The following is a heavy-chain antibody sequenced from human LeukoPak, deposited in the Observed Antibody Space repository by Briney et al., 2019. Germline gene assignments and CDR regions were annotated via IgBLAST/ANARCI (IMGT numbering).Heavy chain of an antibody. CDR3: AREVYCSGGSCYQFYYYYGMDV. V-gene: IGHV4-39*07. Sequence: PSETLSLTCTVSGGSISSSSYYWGWIRQPPGKGLEWIGSIYYSGSTYYNPSLKSRVTISVDTSKNQFSLKLSSVTAADTAVYYCAREVYCSGGSCYQFYYYYGMDVWGQGTTVTVSS. CDR1: GGSISSSSYY. D-gene: IGHD2-15*01. J-gene: IGHJ6*02. CDR2: IYYSGST.